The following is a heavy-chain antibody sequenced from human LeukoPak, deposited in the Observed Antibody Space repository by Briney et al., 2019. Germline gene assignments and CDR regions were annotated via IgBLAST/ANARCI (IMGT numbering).Heavy chain of an antibody. J-gene: IGHJ6*02. D-gene: IGHD3-3*01. CDR2: ISAYNGNT. CDR3: AREGFTVFGAVVNYYYSGMDV. CDR1: GFTFTNYG. Sequence: ASVKVSCKASGFTFTNYGISWVRQAPGQGLEWMGWISAYNGNTNYAQKLQDRVTLTTDTSTSTAYMELRSLRSDDTAVHYCAREGFTVFGAVVNYYYSGMDVWGQGTTVTVSS. V-gene: IGHV1-18*01.